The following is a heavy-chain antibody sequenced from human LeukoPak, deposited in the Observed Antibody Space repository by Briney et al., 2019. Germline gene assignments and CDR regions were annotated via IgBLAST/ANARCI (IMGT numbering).Heavy chain of an antibody. V-gene: IGHV1-69*05. D-gene: IGHD2-21*01. CDR1: GGTFSSYA. CDR3: ASHLVAVGTESYYYMDV. CDR2: IIPIFGTA. Sequence: SVKVSCKASGGTFSSYAISWVRQAPGQGLEWMGGIIPIFGTANYAQKFQGRVTITTDESTSTAYMELSSLRSEDTAVYYCASHLVAVGTESYYYMDVWGKGTTVTVSS. J-gene: IGHJ6*03.